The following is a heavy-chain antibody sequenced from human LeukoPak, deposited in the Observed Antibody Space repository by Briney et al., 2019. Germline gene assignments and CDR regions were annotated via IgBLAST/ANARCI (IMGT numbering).Heavy chain of an antibody. CDR2: MNPNSGNT. CDR1: GYTFTSYD. J-gene: IGHJ6*03. D-gene: IGHD3-3*01. Sequence: ASVKVSCKASGYTFTSYDINWVRQATGQGLEWMGWMNPNSGNTGYAQKFQGRVTVTRNTSISTAYMELSSLRSEDTAVYYCARGVTIFGVIDYYYYMDVWGKGTTVTVSS. CDR3: ARGVTIFGVIDYYYYMDV. V-gene: IGHV1-8*01.